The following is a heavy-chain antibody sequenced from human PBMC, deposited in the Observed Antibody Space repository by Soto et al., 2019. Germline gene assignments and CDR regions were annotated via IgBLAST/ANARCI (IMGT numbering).Heavy chain of an antibody. V-gene: IGHV3-21*01. J-gene: IGHJ6*02. CDR3: VKDEGIEAMDV. D-gene: IGHD3-3*02. CDR2: ITSSGSYV. Sequence: PGGSLRLSCVTSGFTFSRNTMNWVRQAPGKGLEWVASITSSGSYVYYADSVKGRFSASRDNAKNSLSLQMDSLRPDDTAIYFCVKDEGIEAMDVWGRGTTVTVYS. CDR1: GFTFSRNT.